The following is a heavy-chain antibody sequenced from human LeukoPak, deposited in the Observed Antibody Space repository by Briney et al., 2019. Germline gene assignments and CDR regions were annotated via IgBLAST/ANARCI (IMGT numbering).Heavy chain of an antibody. V-gene: IGHV1-46*01. CDR1: GYTFTSYY. CDR3: ARALNYYGLGSYASYYYMDV. D-gene: IGHD3-10*01. Sequence: GASVKVSCKASGYTFTSYYMHWVRQAPGQGLEWMGIINPSGGSTSYAQKFQGRVTMTRDTSTSTVYMELSSLRSEDTAVYYCARALNYYGLGSYASYYYMDVWGKGTTVTVSS. J-gene: IGHJ6*03. CDR2: INPSGGST.